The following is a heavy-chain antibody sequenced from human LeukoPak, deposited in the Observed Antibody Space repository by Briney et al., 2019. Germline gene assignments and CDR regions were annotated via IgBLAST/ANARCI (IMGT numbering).Heavy chain of an antibody. J-gene: IGHJ3*02. D-gene: IGHD3-9*01. Sequence: GGSLRLSCAASGFTFDDYAMHWVRQAPGKGLEWVSGISWNSGSIGYADSVKGRFTISRDNAKNSLYLQMNSLRAEDTALYYCAKSDDILTGYSATYDAFDIWGQGTMVTVSS. CDR2: ISWNSGSI. CDR1: GFTFDDYA. V-gene: IGHV3-9*01. CDR3: AKSDDILTGYSATYDAFDI.